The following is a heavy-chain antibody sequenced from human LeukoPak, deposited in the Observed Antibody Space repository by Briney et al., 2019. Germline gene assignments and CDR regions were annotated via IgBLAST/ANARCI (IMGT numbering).Heavy chain of an antibody. Sequence: TSETLSLTCTVSGGSISSYYWSWIRQPAGKGLAWIGRIYTSGSTNYNPSLKSRVTMSVDTSKNQFSLKLSSVTAADTAVYYCARESGGETNGAFDIWGQGTMVTVSS. D-gene: IGHD3-16*01. CDR2: IYTSGST. CDR3: ARESGGETNGAFDI. CDR1: GGSISSYY. J-gene: IGHJ3*02. V-gene: IGHV4-4*07.